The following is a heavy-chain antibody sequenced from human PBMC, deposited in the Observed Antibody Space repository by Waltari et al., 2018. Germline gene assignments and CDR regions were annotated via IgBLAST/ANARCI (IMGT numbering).Heavy chain of an antibody. CDR1: GGSFSGYY. CDR2: INHSGST. V-gene: IGHV4-34*01. Sequence: QVQLQQWGAGLLKPSETLSLTCAVYGGSFSGYYWSWLRPPPGRGLEWLGEINHSGSTNYNPSLKSRVTISVDTSKNQFSLKLSSVTAADTAVYYCARGSRGSAIFGVVTAYIYWGQGTLVTVSS. D-gene: IGHD3-3*01. CDR3: ARGSRGSAIFGVVTAYIY. J-gene: IGHJ4*02.